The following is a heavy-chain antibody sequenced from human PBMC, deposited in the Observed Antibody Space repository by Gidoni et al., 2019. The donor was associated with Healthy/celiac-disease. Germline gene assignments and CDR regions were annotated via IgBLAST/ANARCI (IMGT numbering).Heavy chain of an antibody. J-gene: IGHJ2*01. D-gene: IGHD3-10*01. CDR2: IYSGGST. V-gene: IGHV3-53*01. CDR3: ARDALQGRGYYGSGSYYAPSGDFDL. CDR1: GFTVSSNY. Sequence: EVQLVASGGGLIPPGVSLSHSCAASGFTVSSNYMSWVRQAQGKGLEWVAVIYSGGSTYYADSVKGRFTISRDNSKNTMYLQMNSLRAEDTAVYYCARDALQGRGYYGSGSYYAPSGDFDLWGRGTLVTVSS.